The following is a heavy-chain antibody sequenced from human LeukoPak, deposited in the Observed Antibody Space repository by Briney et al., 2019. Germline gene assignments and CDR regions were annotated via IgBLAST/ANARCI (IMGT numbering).Heavy chain of an antibody. V-gene: IGHV1-2*02. CDR3: ATDRAYCGGDCYPTVFDY. Sequence: GASVKVSCKASGYTFTGYYMHWVRQAPGQGLEWMGWTNPNSGGTNYAQKFQGRVTMTRDTSISTAYMELSRLRSDDTAVYYCATDRAYCGGDCYPTVFDYWGQGTLVTVSS. CDR1: GYTFTGYY. D-gene: IGHD2-21*02. J-gene: IGHJ4*02. CDR2: TNPNSGGT.